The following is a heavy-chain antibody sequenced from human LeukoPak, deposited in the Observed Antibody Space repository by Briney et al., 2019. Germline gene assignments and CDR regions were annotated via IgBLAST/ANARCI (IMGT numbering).Heavy chain of an antibody. CDR3: ARGVGAPGLYYFDY. J-gene: IGHJ4*02. Sequence: GGSLRLSCAASGFTFSSYGMHWVRQAPGKGLEWVAFIRYDGSNKYYADSVKGRFTISRDNSKNTLYLQMNSLRAEDTAVYYCARGVGAPGLYYFDYWGQGTLVTVYS. CDR2: IRYDGSNK. V-gene: IGHV3-30*02. D-gene: IGHD1-26*01. CDR1: GFTFSSYG.